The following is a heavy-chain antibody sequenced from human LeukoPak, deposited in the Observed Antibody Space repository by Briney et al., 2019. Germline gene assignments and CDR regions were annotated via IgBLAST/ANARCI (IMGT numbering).Heavy chain of an antibody. J-gene: IGHJ5*02. CDR2: ISHDSTAR. CDR1: GFSIIGYA. D-gene: IGHD1-14*01. Sequence: QPGRSLRLSCVASGFSIIGYAMYWVRQAPGKGPEFVASISHDSTARYRDSVKGRFTISRDTSENTVYLQMNSLRVEDTAVYYCARSPSYKGWFDPWGQGTLVTVSS. V-gene: IGHV3-30*03. CDR3: ARSPSYKGWFDP.